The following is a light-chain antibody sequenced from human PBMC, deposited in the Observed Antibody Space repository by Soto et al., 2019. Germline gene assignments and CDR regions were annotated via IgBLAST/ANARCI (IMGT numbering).Light chain of an antibody. Sequence: DIVMTQSPLSLPVTPGEPASISCRSSQSLLYSNGYNYLDWYLQKPGQSPQLLIYLGSNRASGVPDRSSGSCVTTDYTLKISIVEADDVVSYYCMQALYMRTFGQGTKVESK. V-gene: IGKV2-28*01. CDR3: MQALYMRT. J-gene: IGKJ1*01. CDR2: LGS. CDR1: QSLLYSNGYNY.